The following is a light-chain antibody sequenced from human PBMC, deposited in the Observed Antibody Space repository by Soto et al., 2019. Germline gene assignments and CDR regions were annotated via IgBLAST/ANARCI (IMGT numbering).Light chain of an antibody. Sequence: IQIAHSSFTLPSSLVDSVTITCRANQSISTWLAWYQQKPGKAPKLLIYKASTLKSGVPSRFSGSGSGTEFTLTISSLQPDDFATYYCQHYNSYSEAFGQGTKVDIK. J-gene: IGKJ1*01. CDR3: QHYNSYSEA. CDR1: QSISTW. CDR2: KAS. V-gene: IGKV1-5*03.